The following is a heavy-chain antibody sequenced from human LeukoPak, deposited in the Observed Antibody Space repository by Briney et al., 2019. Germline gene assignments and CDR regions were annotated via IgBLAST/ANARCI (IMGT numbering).Heavy chain of an antibody. CDR2: IYTSGST. V-gene: IGHV4-4*07. D-gene: IGHD3-22*01. J-gene: IGHJ4*02. Sequence: PSETLSLTCTVSGASISSYYWSWIRQPAGKGLEWIGRIYTSGSTNYNPSLKSRVTMSIDTSKNQFSLKLTSVTPADTAVYYCAREFYSDSSSYYYAYWGRGALVTVSS. CDR1: GASISSYY. CDR3: AREFYSDSSSYYYAY.